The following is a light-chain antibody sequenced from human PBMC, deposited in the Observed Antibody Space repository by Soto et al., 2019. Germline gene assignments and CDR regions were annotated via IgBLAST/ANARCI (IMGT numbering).Light chain of an antibody. J-gene: IGLJ1*01. CDR2: DVS. CDR1: SSDVGGYNY. V-gene: IGLV2-14*01. Sequence: QSVLTQPASVSGSPGHSIAISCTGTSSDVGGYNYISWYQQHPGKAPTVMIYDVSNRPSGVSNRFSGSKSGNTASLTISGLQADGEADYYCSSYTSSSTYVFGTGTKVTVL. CDR3: SSYTSSSTYV.